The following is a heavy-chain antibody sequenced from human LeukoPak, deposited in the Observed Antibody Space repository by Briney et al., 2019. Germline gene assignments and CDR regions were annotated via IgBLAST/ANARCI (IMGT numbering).Heavy chain of an antibody. V-gene: IGHV3-30-3*01. D-gene: IGHD6-13*01. CDR3: ARDAPSPGAAHSSSYYFDY. CDR1: GFTFSSYS. J-gene: IGHJ4*02. CDR2: LSYDGSNE. Sequence: GGSLRLSCAASGFTFSSYSMHWVRQAPGKGLEWVAVLSYDGSNEYYTDSVKGRFTISRDNSKNTLLLQVNSLGIEDTAEYYCARDAPSPGAAHSSSYYFDYWGQGTLVTVSS.